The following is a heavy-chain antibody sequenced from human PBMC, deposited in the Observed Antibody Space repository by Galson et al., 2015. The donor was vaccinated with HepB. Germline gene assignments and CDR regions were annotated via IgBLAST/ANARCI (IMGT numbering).Heavy chain of an antibody. J-gene: IGHJ4*02. Sequence: QSGAEVKKPGESLKISCKGSGYNFANYWIGWVRQMPEKGLEWLGIIYPGNSDTRYSPSFQGQVTISADKSISTAYLQWSSLKASDTAIYFCARHGGHDYDSSGLYDYWGQGTLVTVSS. D-gene: IGHD3-22*01. CDR2: IYPGNSDT. CDR1: GYNFANYW. V-gene: IGHV5-51*01. CDR3: ARHGGHDYDSSGLYDY.